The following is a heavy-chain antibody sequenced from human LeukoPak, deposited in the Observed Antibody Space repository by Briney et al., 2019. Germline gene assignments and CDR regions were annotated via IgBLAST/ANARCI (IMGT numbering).Heavy chain of an antibody. CDR3: ARTRVSGSYYYYYYMDV. Sequence: GASVKVSCKASGYTFTGYYMHWVRQAPGQGLEWMGWINPNSGGTNYAQKFQGRVTMTRDTSISTAYMELSRLRSGDTAVYYCARTRVSGSYYYYYYMDVWGKGTTVTVSS. CDR1: GYTFTGYY. D-gene: IGHD1-26*01. J-gene: IGHJ6*03. V-gene: IGHV1-2*02. CDR2: INPNSGGT.